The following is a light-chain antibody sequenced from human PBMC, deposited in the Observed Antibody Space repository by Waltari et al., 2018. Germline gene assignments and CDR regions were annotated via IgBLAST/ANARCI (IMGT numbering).Light chain of an antibody. CDR2: QDT. V-gene: IGLV3-1*01. J-gene: IGLJ2*01. Sequence: SFELIQPPSVAVSPGQTANITCSGDKLGDIYIYWYQQKLGQSPVAIMYQDTSRPSGIPERFSGSNSGNTSTLTISETQPVDEADYFCQTWDTITAIFGGGTRLTVL. CDR1: KLGDIY. CDR3: QTWDTITAI.